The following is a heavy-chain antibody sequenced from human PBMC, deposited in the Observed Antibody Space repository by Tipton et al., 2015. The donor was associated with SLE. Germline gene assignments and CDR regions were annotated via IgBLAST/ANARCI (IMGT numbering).Heavy chain of an antibody. D-gene: IGHD6-13*01. Sequence: SLRLSCTASGFTFGDYAMSWVRQAPGKGLEWVGFIRSKAYGGTTEYAASVKGRFTISRDDSKSIAYLQMNSLKTEDTAVFYCTREGSSWYRYFDLWGRGTLVTVSS. CDR1: GFTFGDYA. V-gene: IGHV3-49*04. CDR3: TREGSSWYRYFDL. CDR2: IRSKAYGGTT. J-gene: IGHJ2*01.